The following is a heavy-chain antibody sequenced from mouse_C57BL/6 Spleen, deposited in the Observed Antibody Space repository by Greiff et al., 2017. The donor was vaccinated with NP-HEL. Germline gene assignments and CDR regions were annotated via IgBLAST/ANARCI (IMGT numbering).Heavy chain of an antibody. CDR3: ARETGYAMDY. J-gene: IGHJ4*01. Sequence: EVMLVESGGGLVKPGGSLKLSCAASGFTFSSYAMSWVRQTPEKRLEWVATISDGGSYTYYPDNVKGRFTISRDNAKNNLYLQMSHLKSEDTAMYYCARETGYAMDYWGQGTSVTVSS. D-gene: IGHD4-1*01. CDR2: ISDGGSYT. CDR1: GFTFSSYA. V-gene: IGHV5-4*03.